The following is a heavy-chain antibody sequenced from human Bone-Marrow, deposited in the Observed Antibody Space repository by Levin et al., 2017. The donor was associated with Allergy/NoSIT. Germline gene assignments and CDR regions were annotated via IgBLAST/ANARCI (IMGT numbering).Heavy chain of an antibody. CDR3: TRDAYSSSSFDR. CDR1: GFTFSDYS. V-gene: IGHV3-21*01. Sequence: KPGGSLRLSCAGSGFTFSDYSMNWVRQAPGKGLEWVASISSGSSYIHYADSLKGRVTISRDNAKNSLFLQMNSLGAEDTAVYFCTRDAYSSSSFDRWGQGTLVTVPS. CDR2: ISSGSSYI. J-gene: IGHJ4*02. D-gene: IGHD6-13*01.